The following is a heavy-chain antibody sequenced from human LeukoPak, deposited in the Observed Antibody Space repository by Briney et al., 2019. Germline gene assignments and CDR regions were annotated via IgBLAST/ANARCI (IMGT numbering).Heavy chain of an antibody. CDR2: IHYSRST. CDR1: GGYISGYY. V-gene: IGHV4-59*01. D-gene: IGHD5-12*01. Sequence: SETLSLTCTVTGGYISGYYWSWIRQPPGKGLEWIGNIHYSRSTNYNSSLKSRVTILVDKSENQFSLKVRSLTAADTAVYYCARIGYNFGYYFDSWGQGALVTVSS. CDR3: ARIGYNFGYYFDS. J-gene: IGHJ4*02.